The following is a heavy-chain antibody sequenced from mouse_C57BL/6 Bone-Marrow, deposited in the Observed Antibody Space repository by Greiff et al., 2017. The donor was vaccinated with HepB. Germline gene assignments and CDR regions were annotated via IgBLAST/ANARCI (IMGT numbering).Heavy chain of an antibody. V-gene: IGHV1-80*01. CDR3: ERGGTGCYAMDY. CDR1: GYAFSSYW. CDR2: IYPGDGDT. D-gene: IGHD4-1*01. J-gene: IGHJ4*01. Sequence: VQLQHSGAELVKPGASVKISCKASGYAFSSYWMNWVKQRTGKGLEWIGHIYPGDGDTNYNGKFKGKATLTADKSSSTAYMQLSSRTSEDSAVYVCERGGTGCYAMDYGGRGTSVTVTS.